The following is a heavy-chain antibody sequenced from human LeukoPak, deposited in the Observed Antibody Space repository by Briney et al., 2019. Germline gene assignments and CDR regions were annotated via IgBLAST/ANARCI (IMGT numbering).Heavy chain of an antibody. CDR3: ARVSPTTSEDAFDI. V-gene: IGHV1-18*01. Sequence: GAAVKVSCKASGYTFTNYGISWVRQAPGQGLEWMGWISAYNVNTDYAQKLQGRVTMTTDTSTNTVYMELRRLRSDDTAVYYCARVSPTTSEDAFDIWGQGTMVTVSS. CDR1: GYTFTNYG. CDR2: ISAYNVNT. D-gene: IGHD1-14*01. J-gene: IGHJ3*02.